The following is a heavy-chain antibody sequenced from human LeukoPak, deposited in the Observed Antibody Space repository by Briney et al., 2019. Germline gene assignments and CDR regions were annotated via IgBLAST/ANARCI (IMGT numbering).Heavy chain of an antibody. V-gene: IGHV1-18*01. CDR2: ISAYNGNT. CDR1: GYTSTSYG. J-gene: IGHJ6*02. Sequence: GASVKVSCKASGYTSTSYGISWVRQAPGQGLEWMGWISAYNGNTNYAQKLQGRVTMTTDTSTSTAYMELGSLRSDDTAVYYCARDRFLEWLFQYYYYYGMDVWGQGTTVTVSS. CDR3: ARDRFLEWLFQYYYYYGMDV. D-gene: IGHD3-3*01.